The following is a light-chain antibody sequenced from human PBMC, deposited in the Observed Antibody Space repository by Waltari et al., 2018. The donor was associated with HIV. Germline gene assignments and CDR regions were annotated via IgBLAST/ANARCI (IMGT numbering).Light chain of an antibody. V-gene: IGLV1-40*01. CDR3: QSYDSSLSGVL. CDR2: DIN. J-gene: IGLJ2*01. CDR1: SPTIGAVSE. Sequence: QPVLTQPPSVSGAPGQRVTISCTGSSPTIGAVSEVTCYQQLPGTGPKLLIYDINNRPSGVPDRFSGSKSGTSASLAITGLQAEDEADYYCQSYDSSLSGVLFGGGTKLTVL.